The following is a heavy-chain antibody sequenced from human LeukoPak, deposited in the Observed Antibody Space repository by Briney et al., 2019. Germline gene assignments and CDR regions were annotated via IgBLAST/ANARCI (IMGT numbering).Heavy chain of an antibody. V-gene: IGHV4-34*01. CDR3: ARGLYDYVWGSYRHANFDY. J-gene: IGHJ4*02. Sequence: SETLSLTCAVYGGSFSGYYWSWIRQPPGKGLEWIGEINHSGSTNYNPSLTSRVTISVDTCKNQFSLKLSSVTAADTAVYYCARGLYDYVWGSYRHANFDYWGQGTLVTVSS. CDR1: GGSFSGYY. D-gene: IGHD3-16*02. CDR2: INHSGST.